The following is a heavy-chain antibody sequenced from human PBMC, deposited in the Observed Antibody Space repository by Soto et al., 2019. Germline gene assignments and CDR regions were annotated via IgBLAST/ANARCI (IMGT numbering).Heavy chain of an antibody. CDR1: GFTFSTYW. V-gene: IGHV3-7*01. CDR3: LCGGNFFVY. CDR2: IDQDGGER. D-gene: IGHD3-16*01. J-gene: IGHJ4*02. Sequence: EVQLVESGGGLVQPGESLRLSCAASGFTFSTYWMTWVRQPPGKGLEWVANIDQDGGERYYVDSVRGRFTISRDNAKNSLYLQMNSLGVEDTAVYYCLCGGNFFVYWGQGTLVTVSP.